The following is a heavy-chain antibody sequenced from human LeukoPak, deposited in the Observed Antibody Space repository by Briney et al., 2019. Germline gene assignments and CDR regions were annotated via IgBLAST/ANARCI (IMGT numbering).Heavy chain of an antibody. Sequence: GGPLRLSCAASGFTFSSYAMSWVRQAPGKGLEWVSAISGSGGSTYYADSVKGRFTISRDNSKNTLYLQMNSLRAEDTAVYYCAKASRPYDYPFFDYWGQGTLVTVSS. CDR1: GFTFSSYA. CDR2: ISGSGGST. J-gene: IGHJ4*02. V-gene: IGHV3-23*01. CDR3: AKASRPYDYPFFDY. D-gene: IGHD3-16*01.